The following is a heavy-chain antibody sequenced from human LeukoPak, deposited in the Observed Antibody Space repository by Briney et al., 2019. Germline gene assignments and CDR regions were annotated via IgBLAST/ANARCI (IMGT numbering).Heavy chain of an antibody. V-gene: IGHV1-24*01. J-gene: IGHJ5*02. CDR2: FDPEDGET. CDR1: GYTLTELS. Sequence: ASVKVSCKVSGYTLTELSMHWVRQTPGKGLEWMGGFDPEDGETIYAQKFQGRVTMTEDTSTDTAYMELSSLRSEDTAVYYCATERGHSSGFNWFDPWGQGTLVTVSS. D-gene: IGHD6-19*01. CDR3: ATERGHSSGFNWFDP.